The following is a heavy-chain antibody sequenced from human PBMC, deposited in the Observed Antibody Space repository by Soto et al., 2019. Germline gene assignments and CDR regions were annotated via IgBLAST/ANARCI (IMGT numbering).Heavy chain of an antibody. V-gene: IGHV3-21*01. CDR2: ISSSSSYI. J-gene: IGHJ6*02. Sequence: GGALRLCCAASGFTFSSYSINWVRQAPGKGLEWVSSISSSSSYIYYADSVKGRFTISRDNAKNSLYLQMNSLRAEDTAVYYCARVGVYSSGYHYDPYYYYGMDVWGQGTTVTVSS. CDR1: GFTFSSYS. D-gene: IGHD3-22*01. CDR3: ARVGVYSSGYHYDPYYYYGMDV.